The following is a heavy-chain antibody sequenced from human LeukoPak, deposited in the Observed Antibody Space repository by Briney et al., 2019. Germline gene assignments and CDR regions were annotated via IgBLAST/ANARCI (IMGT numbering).Heavy chain of an antibody. D-gene: IGHD3-10*01. CDR1: GGSISSYY. CDR2: IYYSGST. V-gene: IGHV4-59*08. Sequence: PSETLSLTCTVSGGSISSYYWSWIRQPPGKGLEWIGYIYYSGSTNYNPSLKSRVTISVDTSKNQFSLKLNSVTAADTAVYYCARLRFTDYYYYGMDVWGQGTTVTVSS. CDR3: ARLRFTDYYYYGMDV. J-gene: IGHJ6*02.